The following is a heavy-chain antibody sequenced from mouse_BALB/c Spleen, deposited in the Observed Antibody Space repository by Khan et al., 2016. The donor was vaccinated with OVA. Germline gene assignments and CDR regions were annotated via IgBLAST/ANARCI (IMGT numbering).Heavy chain of an antibody. J-gene: IGHJ4*01. V-gene: IGHV2-6-4*01. Sequence: QVQLQQSGPGLVAPSQSLSITCTVSGFSLSRYNIHWVRQPPGKGLEWLGMIWGGGGTDYNSTLKSRLSISKDNSKSQGFLKMNSLQTDDSAMYYCARAYYRYDGYYAMDYWGQGTSVTVSS. CDR3: ARAYYRYDGYYAMDY. CDR2: IWGGGGT. D-gene: IGHD2-14*01. CDR1: GFSLSRYN.